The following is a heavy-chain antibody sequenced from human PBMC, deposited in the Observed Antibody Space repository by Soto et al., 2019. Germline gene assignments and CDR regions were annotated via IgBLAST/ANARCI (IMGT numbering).Heavy chain of an antibody. Sequence: SSETLSLTCTVSGGSISSSSYYWGWIRQPPGKGLEWIGSIYYSGSTNYNPSLKSRVTISVDTSKNQFSLKLSSVTAADTAVYYCARCGGGSWLYYDILTGYHSYYYYGMDVWGQGTTVTVSS. CDR2: IYYSGST. CDR3: ARCGGGSWLYYDILTGYHSYYYYGMDV. D-gene: IGHD3-9*01. V-gene: IGHV4-39*07. CDR1: GGSISSSSYY. J-gene: IGHJ6*02.